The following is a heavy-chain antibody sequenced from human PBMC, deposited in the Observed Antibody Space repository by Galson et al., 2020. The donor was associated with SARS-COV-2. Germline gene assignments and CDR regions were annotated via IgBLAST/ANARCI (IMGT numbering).Heavy chain of an antibody. J-gene: IGHJ4*02. Sequence: GESLKISCAASGFTFSSYAMSWVRQAPGKGLEWVSAISGSGGSTYYADSVKGRFTISRDNSKNTLYLQMNSLRAEDTAVYYCAKDGYFEVYYFDYWGQGTLVTVSS. CDR1: GFTFSSYA. V-gene: IGHV3-23*01. D-gene: IGHD3-22*01. CDR2: ISGSGGST. CDR3: AKDGYFEVYYFDY.